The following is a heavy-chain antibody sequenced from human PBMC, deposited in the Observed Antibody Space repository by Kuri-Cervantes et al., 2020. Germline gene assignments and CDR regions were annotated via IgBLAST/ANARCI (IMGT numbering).Heavy chain of an antibody. D-gene: IGHD3-22*01. CDR2: VNHSGSN. V-gene: IGHV4-34*01. J-gene: IGHJ1*01. Sequence: SQTLSLTCAVYGGSFSGYFRTWIRQTPEKGLEWIGEVNHSGSNNYNPSLKSRVTISVDTSKTQFSLKLSSVTAADTAVYYCARAYYYDSSGYYYRPVSPYFQHWGQGTLVTVSS. CDR1: GGSFSGYF. CDR3: ARAYYYDSSGYYYRPVSPYFQH.